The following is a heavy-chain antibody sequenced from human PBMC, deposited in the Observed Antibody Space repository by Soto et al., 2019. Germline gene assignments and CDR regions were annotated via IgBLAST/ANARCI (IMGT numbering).Heavy chain of an antibody. CDR3: ARVWVTTVTAWFDL. Sequence: QVQLVQSGAEVKKPGSSVKVSCKPFGGTLSSYAITWMRQAPGQGLEWMGGIIPFSGAANYAQKFQGRVTITADESRNTAYMDLSSLRSEDTAVYFCARVWVTTVTAWFDLWGQGTLVTVSS. V-gene: IGHV1-69*01. J-gene: IGHJ5*02. CDR2: IIPFSGAA. CDR1: GGTLSSYA. D-gene: IGHD4-17*01.